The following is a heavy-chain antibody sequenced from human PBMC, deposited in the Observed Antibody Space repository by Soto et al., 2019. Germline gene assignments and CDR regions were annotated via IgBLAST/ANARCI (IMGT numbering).Heavy chain of an antibody. CDR1: GFTFSDYN. D-gene: IGHD3-22*01. V-gene: IGHV3-48*01. Sequence: PGASLRLSCVASGFTFSDYNMNWVRQAPGKGLEWVSFISGRSNTIYYADSVKGRFTISRDNAKNSLYLLMNGLRAEDTAVYYCTREGDGSGFFSDFWGQGA. CDR3: TREGDGSGFFSDF. J-gene: IGHJ4*02. CDR2: ISGRSNTI.